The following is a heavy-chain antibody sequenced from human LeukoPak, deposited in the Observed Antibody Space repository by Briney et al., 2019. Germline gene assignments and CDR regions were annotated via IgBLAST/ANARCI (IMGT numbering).Heavy chain of an antibody. D-gene: IGHD3-9*01. CDR3: ARDPTYDILTGYSVYYYYGMDV. CDR2: ISSSSYI. J-gene: IGHJ6*02. V-gene: IGHV3-21*01. CDR1: GFTFSSYS. Sequence: GGSLRLSCAASGFTFSSYSMNWVRQAPGKGLEWVSSISSSSYIYYADSVKGRFTISRDNAKNSLYLQMNSLRAEDTAVYYCARDPTYDILTGYSVYYYYGMDVWGQGTTVTVSS.